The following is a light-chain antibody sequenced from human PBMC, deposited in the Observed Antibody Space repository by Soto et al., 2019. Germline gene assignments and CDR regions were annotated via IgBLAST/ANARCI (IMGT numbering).Light chain of an antibody. V-gene: IGKV3-20*01. CDR1: QSVSSSY. CDR3: QQYGSATWT. J-gene: IGKJ1*01. Sequence: ELVLTQSPGTLSLSPGERATLSCRASQSVSSSYLAWYQQKPGQAPRLLIYGASSRATGIPDRFSGSGSGTDFTLTISTLEPDDFAVYYCQQYGSATWTFGQGTKVEIK. CDR2: GAS.